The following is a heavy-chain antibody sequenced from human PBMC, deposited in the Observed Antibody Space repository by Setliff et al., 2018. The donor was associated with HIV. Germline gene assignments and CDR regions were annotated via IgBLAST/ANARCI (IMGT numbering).Heavy chain of an antibody. CDR2: IYYSGST. D-gene: IGHD3-10*01. CDR3: ARGYYGSGSYRYYYYYMDV. J-gene: IGHJ6*03. Sequence: PSETLSLTCTVSGGSISSYYWSWIRQPPGKGLEWIGYIYYSGSTNYNPSLKSRVTISIDKSKKQFSLKLSSVTAADTAVYYCARGYYGSGSYRYYYYYMDVWGKGTTVTVSS. CDR1: GGSISSYY. V-gene: IGHV4-59*01.